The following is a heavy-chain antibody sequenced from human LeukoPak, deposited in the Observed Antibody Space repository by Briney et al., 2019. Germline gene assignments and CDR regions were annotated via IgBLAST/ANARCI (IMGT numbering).Heavy chain of an antibody. D-gene: IGHD1-26*01. J-gene: IGHJ3*02. CDR3: ARDKASFRELIAAFDI. CDR2: INPNSGGT. Sequence: ASVKVSCKASGYTFTGYYMHWVRQAAGQGLEWMGWINPNSGGTNYAQKFQGRVTMTRDTSISTAYMELSRLRSDDTAVYYCARDKASFRELIAAFDIWGQGTMVTVSS. V-gene: IGHV1-2*02. CDR1: GYTFTGYY.